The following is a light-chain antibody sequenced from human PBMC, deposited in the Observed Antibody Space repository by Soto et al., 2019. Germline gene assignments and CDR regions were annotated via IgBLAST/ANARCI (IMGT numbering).Light chain of an antibody. V-gene: IGKV1-5*01. CDR1: QSISSW. CDR2: DAS. CDR3: QQYNSYFSWT. J-gene: IGKJ1*01. Sequence: DIQMTQSPSTLSASVGDRVTITCRASQSISSWLAWYQQKQGKAPKLLIDDASSLESGVPSRFSGSGSGTEFTLTISSLQPDDFAAYCCQQYNSYFSWTFGQGTKVEIK.